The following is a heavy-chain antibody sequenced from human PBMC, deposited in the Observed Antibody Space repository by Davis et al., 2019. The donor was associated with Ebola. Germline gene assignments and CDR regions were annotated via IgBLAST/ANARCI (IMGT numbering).Heavy chain of an antibody. V-gene: IGHV3-21*01. CDR2: ISSSSSYI. J-gene: IGHJ6*02. D-gene: IGHD6-13*01. Sequence: GESLKISCAASGFTFSSYSMNWVRQAPGKGLEWVSSISSSSSYIYYADSVKGRFTISRDNAKNSLYLQMNSLRAEDTAVYYCAIFSKSSSWPYYYYYGMDVWGQGTTVTVSS. CDR1: GFTFSSYS. CDR3: AIFSKSSSWPYYYYYGMDV.